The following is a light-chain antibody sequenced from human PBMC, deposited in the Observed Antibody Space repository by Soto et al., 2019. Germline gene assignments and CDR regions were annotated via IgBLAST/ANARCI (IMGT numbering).Light chain of an antibody. V-gene: IGLV2-8*01. J-gene: IGLJ1*01. CDR2: EVS. CDR1: SSDVGGYNY. Sequence: QSALTQPPSASGSPGQSVTISCTGTSSDVGGYNYVSWYQQHPGKAPKLMIYEVSKRPSGVPDRFSGSKSDNTAFLTVSGLQAEDEADYYCSSYAAGSNFVFGTGTKVTVL. CDR3: SSYAAGSNFV.